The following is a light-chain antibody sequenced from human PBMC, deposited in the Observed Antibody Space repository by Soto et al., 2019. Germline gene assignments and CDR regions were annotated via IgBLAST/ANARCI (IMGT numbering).Light chain of an antibody. CDR1: QSISSW. Sequence: DIQMTQSPSTLSASVGDRVTITCRANQSISSWLAWYQQKPGKAPKLLIYKASSLESGVPSRFSGSGSGTEFTLTISSLQPDDFATYYCQQYNSYSPMYTFGQGTKLEIK. J-gene: IGKJ2*01. CDR2: KAS. CDR3: QQYNSYSPMYT. V-gene: IGKV1-5*03.